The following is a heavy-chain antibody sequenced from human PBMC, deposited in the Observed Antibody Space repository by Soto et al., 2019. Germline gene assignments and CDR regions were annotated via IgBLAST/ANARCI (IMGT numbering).Heavy chain of an antibody. CDR1: GFTFSSYG. Sequence: QVQLVESGGGVVQPGRSLRLSCAASGFTFSSYGMHWVRQAPGKGLEWVAVIWYDGSNKYYADSVKGRFTISRDNSKNTLYLQMNSLRAEDTAVYYCARDYCSGGSCYIVDYWGQGTLVTVSS. CDR2: IWYDGSNK. V-gene: IGHV3-33*01. J-gene: IGHJ4*02. D-gene: IGHD2-15*01. CDR3: ARDYCSGGSCYIVDY.